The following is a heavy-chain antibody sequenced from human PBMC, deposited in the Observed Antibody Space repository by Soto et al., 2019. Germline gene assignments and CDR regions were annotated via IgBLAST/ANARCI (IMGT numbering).Heavy chain of an antibody. J-gene: IGHJ6*02. CDR2: ITGSSSYI. D-gene: IGHD3-9*01. CDR3: ARLVASETGYGMDV. CDR1: GFIFSIHN. Sequence: GSLRLSCAASGFIFSIHNMNWVRQAPGKGLEWVSSITGSSSYIFYADSVKGRFTISRDNAKNTVYLQMNSLRAEDTGVYYCARLVASETGYGMDVWGQGTTVTVSS. V-gene: IGHV3-21*06.